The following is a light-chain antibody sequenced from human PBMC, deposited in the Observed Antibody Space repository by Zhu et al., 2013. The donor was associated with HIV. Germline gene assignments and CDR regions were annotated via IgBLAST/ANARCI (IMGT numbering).Light chain of an antibody. CDR3: CSYAGSYTYV. CDR2: EVS. J-gene: IGLJ1*01. V-gene: IGLV2-11*01. CDR1: GSDVTGYSF. Sequence: QSALTQPASVSGSPGQSITISCTGSGSDVTGYSFVSWYQQYPGKAPKLMIYEVSKRPSGVPDRFSGSKSGNTASLTISGLQAEDEADYYCCSYAGSYTYVFGTGTKVTVL.